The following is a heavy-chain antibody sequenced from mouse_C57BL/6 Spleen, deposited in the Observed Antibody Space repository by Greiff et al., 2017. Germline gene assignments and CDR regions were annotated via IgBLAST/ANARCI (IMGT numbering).Heavy chain of an antibody. CDR2: INPNNGGT. Sequence: VQLKESGPELVKPGASVKISCKASGYTFTDYYMNWVKQSHGKSLEWIGDINPNNGGTSYNQKFKGKATLTVDKSSSTAYMELRSLTSEDSAVYYCASYYYGSSYAMDYWGQGTSVTVSS. V-gene: IGHV1-26*01. CDR1: GYTFTDYY. D-gene: IGHD1-1*01. CDR3: ASYYYGSSYAMDY. J-gene: IGHJ4*01.